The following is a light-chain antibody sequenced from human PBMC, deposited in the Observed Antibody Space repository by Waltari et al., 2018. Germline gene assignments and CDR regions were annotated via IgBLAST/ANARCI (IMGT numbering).Light chain of an antibody. Sequence: SYVLTQPPSVSVAPGQTARLTCGGNNLGRKRVHWDQQKPGQAPVLVVYDDSDRPSGIHERFSGSNSGNTATLTISRVEAGDEADYYCQVWDSSSDHWVFGGGTKLTVL. CDR2: DDS. CDR3: QVWDSSSDHWV. V-gene: IGLV3-21*02. J-gene: IGLJ3*02. CDR1: NLGRKR.